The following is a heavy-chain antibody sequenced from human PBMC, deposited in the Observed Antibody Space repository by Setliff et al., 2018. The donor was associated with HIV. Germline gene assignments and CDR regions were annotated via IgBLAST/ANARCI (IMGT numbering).Heavy chain of an antibody. CDR3: ARDRSEAVAGRDAFDI. V-gene: IGHV1-69*06. J-gene: IGHJ3*02. D-gene: IGHD6-19*01. Sequence: ASVKVSCKASGVTFSSYAINWVRQAPGQGLEWMGRITPIFGTTNYAQKFQGRVTITADKSTSTAYMEMSSLRSEDTAIYYCARDRSEAVAGRDAFDIWGQGTMVTVSS. CDR1: GVTFSSYA. CDR2: ITPIFGTT.